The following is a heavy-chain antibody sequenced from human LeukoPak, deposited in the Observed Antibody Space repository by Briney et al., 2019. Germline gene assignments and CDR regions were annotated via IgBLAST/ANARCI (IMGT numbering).Heavy chain of an antibody. Sequence: PSETLSLTCTVSGGSISSYYWSWIRQPPGKGLEWIGRIYTCGSTNYNPSLKSRVTMSVDTSKNQFSLKLSSVTAADTAVYYCASVGTDFWRGYTPYFDYWGQGTLVTVSS. CDR3: ASVGTDFWRGYTPYFDY. D-gene: IGHD3-3*01. V-gene: IGHV4-4*07. CDR2: IYTCGST. J-gene: IGHJ4*02. CDR1: GGSISSYY.